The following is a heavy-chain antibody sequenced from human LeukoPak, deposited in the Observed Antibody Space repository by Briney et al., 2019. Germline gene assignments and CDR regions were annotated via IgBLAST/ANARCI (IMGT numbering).Heavy chain of an antibody. CDR1: GFTFDDYG. Sequence: GGSLRLSCAASGFTFDDYGMSWVRQAPGKGLEWVSGINWNGGSTGYADSVKGRFTISRDNSKNTLYLQMNSLRAEDTAVYYCARDLGYSYGIYWGQGTLVTVSS. V-gene: IGHV3-20*04. D-gene: IGHD5-18*01. CDR3: ARDLGYSYGIY. CDR2: INWNGGST. J-gene: IGHJ4*02.